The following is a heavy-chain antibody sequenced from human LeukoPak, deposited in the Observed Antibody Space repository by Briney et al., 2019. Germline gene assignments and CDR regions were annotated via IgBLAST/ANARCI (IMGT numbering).Heavy chain of an antibody. CDR1: GFTFSSYE. Sequence: GGSLRLSCAASGFTFSSYEMNCVSQAPGKGMEWVSYISSSGSTIYYADSVKGRFTISRDNAKNSLYLQMNSLRAEDTAVYYCAELGITMIGGVWGKGTTVTISS. D-gene: IGHD3-10*02. CDR2: ISSSGSTI. CDR3: AELGITMIGGV. V-gene: IGHV3-48*03. J-gene: IGHJ6*04.